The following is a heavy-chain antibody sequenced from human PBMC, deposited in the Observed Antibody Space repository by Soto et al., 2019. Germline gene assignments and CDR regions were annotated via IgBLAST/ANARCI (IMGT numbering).Heavy chain of an antibody. J-gene: IGHJ5*02. CDR2: INPNSGGT. Sequence: ASVKVSCKASGYTFTGYYMHWVRQAPGQGLEWMGWINPNSGGTNYAQKFQGWVTMTRDTSISTAYMELSRLRSDDTAVYYCARDLHRYCSGGSCYSYNWFDPWGQGTLFTVSS. CDR1: GYTFTGYY. CDR3: ARDLHRYCSGGSCYSYNWFDP. V-gene: IGHV1-2*04. D-gene: IGHD2-15*01.